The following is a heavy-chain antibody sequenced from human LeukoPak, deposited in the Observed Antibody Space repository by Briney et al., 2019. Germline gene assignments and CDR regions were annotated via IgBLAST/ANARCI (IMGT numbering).Heavy chain of an antibody. Sequence: PSETLSLTCTVSGGSVSSGSYYWSWIRQPPGKGLEWIGRIYTSGSTNYNPSLKSRVTMSVDTSKNQFSLKLSSVTAADTAVYYCAREYDYYGSGSYYAFDYWGQGTLVTVSS. CDR1: GGSVSSGSYY. CDR2: IYTSGST. CDR3: AREYDYYGSGSYYAFDY. D-gene: IGHD3-10*01. J-gene: IGHJ4*02. V-gene: IGHV4-61*01.